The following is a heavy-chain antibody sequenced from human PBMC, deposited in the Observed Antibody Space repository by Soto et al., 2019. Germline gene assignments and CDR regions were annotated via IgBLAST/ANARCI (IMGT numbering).Heavy chain of an antibody. Sequence: GGALRPSCAASGFTVTSYCMDCVRHLLGRVLEWVAVIWYDGSKKYYADSVKGRFTISRDNSKNTLYLQMNSLRAEDTAVYYCARDPNYYDSSGYHGYFQRWGQGTLVTVSS. CDR2: IWYDGSKK. CDR1: GFTVTSYC. J-gene: IGHJ1*01. V-gene: IGHV3-33*01. CDR3: ARDPNYYDSSGYHGYFQR. D-gene: IGHD3-22*01.